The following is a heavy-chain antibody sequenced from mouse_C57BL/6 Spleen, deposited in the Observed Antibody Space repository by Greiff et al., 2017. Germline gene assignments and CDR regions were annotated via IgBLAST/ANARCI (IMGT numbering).Heavy chain of an antibody. CDR3: ARRGYGSDCDY. V-gene: IGHV1-72*01. J-gene: IGHJ2*01. Sequence: QVQLQQPGAELVKPGASVTLSCKASGYTFTSYWMHWVKQRPGRGPEWIGRLDPHSGGTKYNEKFKGKATLTVDQPSSTAYMQLSSLTSEDSAVYYCARRGYGSDCDYWGQGTTLTVSS. CDR1: GYTFTSYW. D-gene: IGHD1-1*01. CDR2: LDPHSGGT.